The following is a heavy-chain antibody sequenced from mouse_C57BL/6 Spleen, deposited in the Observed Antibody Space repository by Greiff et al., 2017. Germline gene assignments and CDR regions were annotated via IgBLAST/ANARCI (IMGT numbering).Heavy chain of an antibody. CDR1: GYTFTSYW. CDR2: IYPGNGGT. V-gene: IGHV1-5*01. J-gene: IGHJ3*01. CDR3: TPYGSSWFAY. D-gene: IGHD1-1*01. Sequence: EVQLQQSGAVLARPGASVKMSCKTSGYTFTSYWMHWVKQRPGQGLEWIGAIYPGNGGTSYNQKFKGKAKLTAVTSASTAYMELSSLTSEDSAVYYCTPYGSSWFAYWGQGTLVTVSA.